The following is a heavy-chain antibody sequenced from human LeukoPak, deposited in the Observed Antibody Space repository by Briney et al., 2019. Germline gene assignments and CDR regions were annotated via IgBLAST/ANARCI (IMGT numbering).Heavy chain of an antibody. D-gene: IGHD1-1*01. J-gene: IGHJ6*02. CDR3: ATYINWVAGDV. CDR1: GFTFSESW. CDR2: INHEGGGI. V-gene: IGHV3-7*01. Sequence: PGGSLRLSCAVSGFTFSESWMTWVRQVPGQGLEWVAHINHEGGGIQYVDSVKGRFTISRDNAKGSVYLQINSPRAVDTTTYHCATYINWVAGDVWGQGATVIVSS.